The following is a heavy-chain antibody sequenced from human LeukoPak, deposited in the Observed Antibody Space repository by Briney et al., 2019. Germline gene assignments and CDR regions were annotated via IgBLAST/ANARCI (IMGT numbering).Heavy chain of an antibody. D-gene: IGHD3-10*01. Sequence: GGSLRLSCAASGYSFTSYWIGWVRQMPGKGLEWMGIIYPGDSDTRYSPSFQGQVTISADKSISTAYLQWSSLKASDTAMYYCARSTGVGKLGTDYWGQGTLVTVSS. CDR2: IYPGDSDT. J-gene: IGHJ4*02. CDR1: GYSFTSYW. CDR3: ARSTGVGKLGTDY. V-gene: IGHV5-51*01.